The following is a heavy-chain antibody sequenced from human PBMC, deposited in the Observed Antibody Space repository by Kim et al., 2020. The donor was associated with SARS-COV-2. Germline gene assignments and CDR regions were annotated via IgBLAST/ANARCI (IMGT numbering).Heavy chain of an antibody. D-gene: IGHD6-13*01. Sequence: SQTLSLTCAISGDSVSTVSTVWNWIRQSPSRGLEWLGRTYHGSKWYNDYAVSVKSRITISPDTSKNQFSLQPNSVTPEDTAVYFCASYPSGTRGAFDVWGQGTMVTVSS. V-gene: IGHV6-1*01. J-gene: IGHJ3*01. CDR1: GDSVSTVSTV. CDR2: TYHGSKWYN. CDR3: ASYPSGTRGAFDV.